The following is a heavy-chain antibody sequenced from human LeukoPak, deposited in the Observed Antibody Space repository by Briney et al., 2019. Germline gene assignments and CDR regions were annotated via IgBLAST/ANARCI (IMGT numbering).Heavy chain of an antibody. D-gene: IGHD6-19*01. V-gene: IGHV3-48*01. CDR2: ISSSSSTI. J-gene: IGHJ3*02. CDR1: GFTFSSYS. Sequence: GGSLRLSCAASGFTFSSYSMNWVRQAPGKGLEWVSYISSSSSTIYYADSVKGRFTISRDNAKNSLYLQMNSLRAEDTAVYYCARDRSSSGWYPRAFDIWGQGTMVTVSS. CDR3: ARDRSSSGWYPRAFDI.